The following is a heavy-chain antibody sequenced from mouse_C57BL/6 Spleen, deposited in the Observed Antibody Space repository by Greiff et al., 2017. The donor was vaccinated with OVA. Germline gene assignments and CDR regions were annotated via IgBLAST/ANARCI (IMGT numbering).Heavy chain of an antibody. CDR2: ISYSGST. J-gene: IGHJ2*01. V-gene: IGHV3-1*01. Sequence: EVHLVESGPGMVKPSQSLSLTCTVTGYSITSGYDWHWIRHFPGNKLEWMGYISYSGSTNYNPSLKSRISITHDTSKNHFFLKLNSVTTEDTATDYCARDQGLGFDYWGQGTTLTVSS. CDR3: ARDQGLGFDY. CDR1: GYSITSGYD. D-gene: IGHD4-1*01.